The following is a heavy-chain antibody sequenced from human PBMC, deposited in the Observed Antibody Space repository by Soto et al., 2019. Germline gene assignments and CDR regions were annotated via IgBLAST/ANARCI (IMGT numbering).Heavy chain of an antibody. Sequence: GGSLRLSCAASGFTFSSYGMHWVRQAPGKGLEWVAVISYDGSNKYYADSVKGRFTISRDNSKNTLYLQMNSLRAEDTAVYYCAKDRRAYCGGDCYSDYWGQGTLVTVSS. D-gene: IGHD2-21*02. CDR1: GFTFSSYG. J-gene: IGHJ4*02. CDR3: AKDRRAYCGGDCYSDY. V-gene: IGHV3-30*18. CDR2: ISYDGSNK.